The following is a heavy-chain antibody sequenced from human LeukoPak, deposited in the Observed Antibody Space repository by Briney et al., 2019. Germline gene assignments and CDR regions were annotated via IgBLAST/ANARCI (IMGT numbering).Heavy chain of an antibody. Sequence: GGSLRLSCAASGFTFSNAWMSWVRQAPGKGLEWVGRIKSKTDGGTTDYAAPVKGRFTISRDDSKNTLYLQMNSLKTEDTAVYYCTAQTYYDFRSGYHTTLDYWGQGTLVTVSS. J-gene: IGHJ4*02. CDR1: GFTFSNAW. V-gene: IGHV3-15*01. CDR2: IKSKTDGGTT. CDR3: TAQTYYDFRSGYHTTLDY. D-gene: IGHD3-3*01.